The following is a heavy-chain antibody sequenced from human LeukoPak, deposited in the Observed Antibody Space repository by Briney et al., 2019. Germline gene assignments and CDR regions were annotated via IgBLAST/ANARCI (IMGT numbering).Heavy chain of an antibody. V-gene: IGHV1-8*01. Sequence: ASVKVSCKASGYTFTSYDIHWVRPATGQGLEWMGWMNPNSGNTGYAQKFQGRVTMTRNTSISTAYMELSSLRSEDTAVYYCASPGDDSSGYFFSWGQGTLVTVSS. J-gene: IGHJ5*02. CDR2: MNPNSGNT. CDR3: ASPGDDSSGYFFS. CDR1: GYTFTSYD. D-gene: IGHD3-22*01.